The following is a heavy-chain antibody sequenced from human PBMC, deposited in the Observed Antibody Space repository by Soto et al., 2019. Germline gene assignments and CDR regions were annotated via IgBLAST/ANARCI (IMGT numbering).Heavy chain of an antibody. CDR1: GFTFSNYG. CDR3: VYYDSSGYRG. Sequence: GGSLRLSCGASGFTFSNYGMHWVRQAPGKGLEWVAVISYDGSNKYYADSVKGRFTISRDNSKNTLYLQMNSLRAEDTAVYYCVYYDSSGYRGWGQGTLVTVS. V-gene: IGHV3-30*03. D-gene: IGHD3-22*01. CDR2: ISYDGSNK. J-gene: IGHJ4*02.